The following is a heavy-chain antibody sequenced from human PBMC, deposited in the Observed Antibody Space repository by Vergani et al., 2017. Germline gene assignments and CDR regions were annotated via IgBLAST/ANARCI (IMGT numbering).Heavy chain of an antibody. CDR1: GFPFSSYS. D-gene: IGHD2/OR15-2a*01. CDR3: ARGIHKYYFDY. V-gene: IGHV3-48*01. J-gene: IGHJ4*02. CDR2: ISSSSSTI. Sequence: EVQLVESGGGLVQPGGSLRLSCAASGFPFSSYSMNWVRQAPGKGLEWVSYISSSSSTIYYADSVKGRFTISRDNAKNSLYLQMNSLRAEDTAVYYCARGIHKYYFDYWGQGTLVTVSS.